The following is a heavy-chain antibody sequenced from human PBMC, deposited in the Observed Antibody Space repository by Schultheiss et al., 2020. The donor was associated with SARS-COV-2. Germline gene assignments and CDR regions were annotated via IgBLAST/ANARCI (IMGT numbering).Heavy chain of an antibody. J-gene: IGHJ6*02. D-gene: IGHD6-6*01. Sequence: SETLSLTCAVYGGSFSGYYWSWIRQPPGKGLEWIGRIYTSGSTNYNPSLKSRVTISVDTSKNQFSLKLSSVTAADTAVYYCARSYGSSSGYYYYGMDVWGQGTTVTVSS. CDR3: ARSYGSSSGYYYYGMDV. CDR2: IYTSGST. V-gene: IGHV4-59*10. CDR1: GGSFSGYY.